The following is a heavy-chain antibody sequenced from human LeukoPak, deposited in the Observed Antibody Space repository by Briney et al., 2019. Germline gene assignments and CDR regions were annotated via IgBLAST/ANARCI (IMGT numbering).Heavy chain of an antibody. CDR1: GYTFTIYD. D-gene: IGHD3-16*01. J-gene: IGHJ4*02. V-gene: IGHV1-8*03. Sequence: ASVTVSCKASGYTFTIYDINWVRQATGQGLEWMGWMNPNSGNTGYAQKFQGRVTITRNTSISTAYMELSSLRSEDTAVYYCARGLGTPSGYCDYWGQGTLVTVSS. CDR3: ARGLGTPSGYCDY. CDR2: MNPNSGNT.